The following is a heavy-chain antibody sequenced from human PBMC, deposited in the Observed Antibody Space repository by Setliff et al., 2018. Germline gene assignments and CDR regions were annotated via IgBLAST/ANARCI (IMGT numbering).Heavy chain of an antibody. CDR2: ISGTGNTV. CDR1: GFRFSDLY. CDR3: ATGIYDILQRGTDV. Sequence: GGSLRLSCAASGFRFSDLYMSWVRQVPGKGLEWLSKISGTGNTVYYADSVRGRFTISRDPSKNTLFLQMYSLRVEDTAVYYCATGIYDILQRGTDVWGQGTTVTVS. D-gene: IGHD3-9*01. V-gene: IGHV3-11*04. J-gene: IGHJ6*02.